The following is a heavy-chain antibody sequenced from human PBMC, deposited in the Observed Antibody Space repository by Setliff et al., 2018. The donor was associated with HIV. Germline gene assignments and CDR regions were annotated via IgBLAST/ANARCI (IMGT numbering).Heavy chain of an antibody. J-gene: IGHJ4*02. CDR2: IYYSENT. CDR1: GASITNSNYY. D-gene: IGHD2-15*01. Sequence: SETLSLTCTVSGASITNSNYYWGWFRQPLGKGLTWIGAIYYSENTYYNPSLKSRVTMSVDTSKNQFSLTLRSVTAADTAVYYCARVLIAATGWCEYWGQGTLVTVSS. CDR3: ARVLIAATGWCEY. V-gene: IGHV4-39*01.